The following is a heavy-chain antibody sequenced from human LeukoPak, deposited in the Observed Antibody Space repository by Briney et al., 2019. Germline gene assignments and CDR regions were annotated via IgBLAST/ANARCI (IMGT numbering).Heavy chain of an antibody. CDR1: VFTFSSYA. CDR2: ISNSGGST. Sequence: GWSLRLSCAASVFTFSSYAMSGVRQAPGKGLEWVSNISNSGGSTYYAYSVKGRFTISRDNSKNTLYLQMNSLRAEDTAVYYCAKAPRPYGDSGDYWGQGTLVTVSS. V-gene: IGHV3-23*01. J-gene: IGHJ4*02. CDR3: AKAPRPYGDSGDY. D-gene: IGHD4-17*01.